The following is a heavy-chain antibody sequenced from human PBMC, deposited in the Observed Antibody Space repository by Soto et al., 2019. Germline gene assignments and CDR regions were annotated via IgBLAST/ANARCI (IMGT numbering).Heavy chain of an antibody. Sequence: QITLNESGPTVVRPTETLTLTCRFSGFSLTTSGVGVGWIRQSPGKAPEWLALIYWDDDKRYSASLKSRLTITKDTSKNQVVLTVSDLDPXDTATYYXAHRVLRXVFGLVTTTAIYFDFWGQGTPVAVSS. J-gene: IGHJ4*02. CDR1: GFSLTTSGVG. V-gene: IGHV2-5*02. CDR3: AHRVLRXVFGLVTTTAIYFDF. D-gene: IGHD3-3*01. CDR2: IYWDDDK.